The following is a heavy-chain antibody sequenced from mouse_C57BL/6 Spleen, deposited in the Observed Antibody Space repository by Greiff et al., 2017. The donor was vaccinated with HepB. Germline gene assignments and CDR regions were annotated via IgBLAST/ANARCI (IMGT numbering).Heavy chain of an antibody. CDR1: DSEVFPIAY. V-gene: IGHV15-2*01. Sequence: SGSELRSPGSSVKLSCKDFDSEVFPIAYMSWVRQKPGHGFEWIGGILPSIGRTIYGEKFEDKATLDADTLSNTAYLELNSLTSEDSAIYYCARPAITTVVATRYFDVWGTGTTVTVSS. J-gene: IGHJ1*03. D-gene: IGHD1-1*01. CDR2: ILPSIGRT. CDR3: ARPAITTVVATRYFDV.